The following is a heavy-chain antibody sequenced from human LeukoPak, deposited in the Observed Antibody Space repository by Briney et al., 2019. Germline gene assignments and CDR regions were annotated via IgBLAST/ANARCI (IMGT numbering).Heavy chain of an antibody. D-gene: IGHD1-26*01. Sequence: SETLSLTCTVSGGSISSSSYYWGWIRQTPGKGLEWLGSIYYSGITYYNPSLKSRVTISVDTSKNQFSLKLSSVTAADTAVYYCARSGSYSFWFDPWGQGTLVTVSS. CDR3: ARSGSYSFWFDP. V-gene: IGHV4-39*01. CDR2: IYYSGIT. CDR1: GGSISSSSYY. J-gene: IGHJ5*02.